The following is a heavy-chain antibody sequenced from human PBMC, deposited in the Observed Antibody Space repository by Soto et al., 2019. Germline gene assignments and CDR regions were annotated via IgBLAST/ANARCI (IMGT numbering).Heavy chain of an antibody. CDR2: ISGSGGST. D-gene: IGHD3-16*01. CDR1: GFTFSSYA. CDR3: AKDIPPHLGKSDY. Sequence: GGSLSLSYAASGFTFSSYAMSWVRQAPGKGLEWVSAISGSGGSTYYADSVKGRFTISRDNSKNTLYLQMNSLRAEDTAVYYCAKDIPPHLGKSDYWGQGTLVTVSS. V-gene: IGHV3-23*01. J-gene: IGHJ4*02.